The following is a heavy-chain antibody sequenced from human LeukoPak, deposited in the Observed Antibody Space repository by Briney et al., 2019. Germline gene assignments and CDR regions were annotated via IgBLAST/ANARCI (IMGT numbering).Heavy chain of an antibody. Sequence: SETLSLSCTVSGGSISSYYVSWIRQPAGKGLEWMGRIYTSGSTNYNPSLKSRVTMSVDTSKNQFSLKLSSVTAADTAVYYCARVPRGGYNSLFDYWGQGTLVTVSS. CDR1: GGSISSYY. CDR3: ARVPRGGYNSLFDY. J-gene: IGHJ4*02. CDR2: IYTSGST. V-gene: IGHV4-4*07. D-gene: IGHD5-24*01.